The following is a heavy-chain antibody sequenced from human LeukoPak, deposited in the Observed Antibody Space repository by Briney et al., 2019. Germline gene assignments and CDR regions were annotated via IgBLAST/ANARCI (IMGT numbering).Heavy chain of an antibody. CDR2: VYYSGTT. Sequence: SETLSLTCTVSGGSISSYYWSWIRQPPGKGLEWIGYVYYSGTTNYNPSLKSRITISVDTSKNQFSLKLSSVTAADTAVYYCARDTRTGGPDYWGQGTLVTVSS. CDR1: GGSISSYY. V-gene: IGHV4-59*01. D-gene: IGHD2-8*02. J-gene: IGHJ4*02. CDR3: ARDTRTGGPDY.